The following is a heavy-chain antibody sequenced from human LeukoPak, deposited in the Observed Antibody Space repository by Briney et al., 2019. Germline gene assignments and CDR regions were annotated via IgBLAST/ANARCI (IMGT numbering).Heavy chain of an antibody. D-gene: IGHD3-9*01. CDR2: ISGSGGST. V-gene: IGHV3-23*01. J-gene: IGHJ4*02. Sequence: PGGSLRLSCAASGFTFSSYAMSWVRQAPGKGLEWVSAISGSGGSTYYADSVKGRFTISRDNSKNTLYLQMNSLRAEDTAVYYCARHLYDILTGQIYYFDYWGQGTLVTVSS. CDR1: GFTFSSYA. CDR3: ARHLYDILTGQIYYFDY.